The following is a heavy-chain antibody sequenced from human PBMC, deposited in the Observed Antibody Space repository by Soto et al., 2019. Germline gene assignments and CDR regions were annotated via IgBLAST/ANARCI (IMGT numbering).Heavy chain of an antibody. J-gene: IGHJ4*02. CDR1: GGSLDDFY. CDR3: ARDGYNSYYFGF. V-gene: IGHV4-59*01. D-gene: IGHD5-12*01. Sequence: SETLSLTCTVSGGSLDDFYWSWIRQPPGKAPEWIAYISDSGSTNYNPSLRSRVTISVDTSNNQFSLKLTSVTAADTAVYYCARDGYNSYYFGFWGQGTLVTVSS. CDR2: ISDSGST.